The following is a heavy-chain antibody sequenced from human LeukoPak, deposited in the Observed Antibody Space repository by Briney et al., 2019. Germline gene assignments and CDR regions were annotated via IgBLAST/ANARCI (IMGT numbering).Heavy chain of an antibody. V-gene: IGHV3-23*01. Sequence: GGSLRLSRAASGFSFSNYAVSWVRQAPGKGLEWVSSISGSGGATYYADSVKGRFTISRDISENTPYLQMNSLRAEDTAEYYCAKGSNYYDSGRYFDYWGQGTLVTVSS. CDR1: GFSFSNYA. CDR3: AKGSNYYDSGRYFDY. J-gene: IGHJ4*02. D-gene: IGHD3-10*01. CDR2: ISGSGGAT.